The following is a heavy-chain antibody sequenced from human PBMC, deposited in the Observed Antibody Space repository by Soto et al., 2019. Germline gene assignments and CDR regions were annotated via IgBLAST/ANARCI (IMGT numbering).Heavy chain of an antibody. CDR3: TKRRNVLRFLEWSSGMEV. CDR2: ISDHGSNK. CDR1: GFTLSDYS. V-gene: IGHV3-30*18. J-gene: IGHJ6*02. Sequence: GGSLRLSCAASGFTLSDYSLHWVRQAPGKGLERVAFISDHGSNKYYAHSMKGPFTMSRDNSKSTLYLQMSSPRVEDTAVYYCTKRRNVLRFLEWSSGMEVWGQGTTVTVSS. D-gene: IGHD3-3*01.